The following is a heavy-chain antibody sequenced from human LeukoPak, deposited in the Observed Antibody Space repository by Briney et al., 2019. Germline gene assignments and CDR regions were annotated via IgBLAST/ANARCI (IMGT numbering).Heavy chain of an antibody. CDR1: GVSFSGFY. D-gene: IGHD6-13*01. CDR3: ARAGAQQQVVDY. J-gene: IGHJ4*02. Sequence: KPSETLSLTCAVYGVSFSGFYWTWIRQPPGKGLEWIGEINDSENTNFNPSLKSRVTISVDTSKNQFSLNLNSVTAADTAVYYCARAGAQQQVVDYWGQGALVTVSS. V-gene: IGHV4-34*01. CDR2: INDSENT.